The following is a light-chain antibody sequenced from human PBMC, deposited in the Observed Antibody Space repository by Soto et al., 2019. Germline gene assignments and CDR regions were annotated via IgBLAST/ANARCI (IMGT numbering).Light chain of an antibody. CDR3: CSYAGSVAYV. CDR2: EVN. J-gene: IGLJ1*01. Sequence: QSALTQPASVSGSPGQSITISCTGTNSDLGTYNLVSWYQQHPGKAPKLIICEVNKWPSGVPSRFSGSKSGNTASLTISGLQADDEADYYCCSYAGSVAYVFGTGTKLT. V-gene: IGLV2-23*02. CDR1: NSDLGTYNL.